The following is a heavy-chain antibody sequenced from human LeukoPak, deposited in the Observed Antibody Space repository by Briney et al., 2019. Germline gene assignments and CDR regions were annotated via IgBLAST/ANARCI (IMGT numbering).Heavy chain of an antibody. J-gene: IGHJ4*02. Sequence: SETLSLACAVYGGSFSGYYWSWIRQPPGKGLEWIGEINHSGSTNYNPSLKSRVTISVDTSKSQFSLKLSSVTAAGTAVYYCARGGQGYCSSTSCDTDYFDYWGQGTLVTVSS. V-gene: IGHV4-34*01. CDR1: GGSFSGYY. D-gene: IGHD2-2*02. CDR3: ARGGQGYCSSTSCDTDYFDY. CDR2: INHSGST.